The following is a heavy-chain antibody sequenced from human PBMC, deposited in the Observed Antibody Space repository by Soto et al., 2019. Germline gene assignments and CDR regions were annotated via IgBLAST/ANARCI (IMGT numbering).Heavy chain of an antibody. CDR1: GYTFPRYD. D-gene: IGHD6-13*01. CDR3: ARGLPRQSSSWYFYYYYGMDV. J-gene: IGHJ6*02. Sequence: ASVEVSCKASGYTFPRYDINWVRQATGQGLEWKGWMNPNSGNTGYAQKFQGRVTMTRNTSISTAYMELSSLRSEDTAVYYCARGLPRQSSSWYFYYYYGMDVWGQGNTVTVSS. CDR2: MNPNSGNT. V-gene: IGHV1-8*01.